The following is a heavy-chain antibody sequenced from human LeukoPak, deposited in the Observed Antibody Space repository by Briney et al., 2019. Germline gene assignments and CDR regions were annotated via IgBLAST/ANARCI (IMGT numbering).Heavy chain of an antibody. J-gene: IGHJ3*02. CDR1: GGSISSYY. V-gene: IGHV4-59*01. CDR3: ARGGVIIAAAGSDAFDI. CDR2: IYYSGST. Sequence: PETLSLTCTVSGGSISSYYWSWIRQPPGKVLEWIGYIYYSGSTNYNPSLKSRVTISVDTSKNQFSLKLSSVTAADTAVYYCARGGVIIAAAGSDAFDIWGQGTMVTVSS. D-gene: IGHD6-13*01.